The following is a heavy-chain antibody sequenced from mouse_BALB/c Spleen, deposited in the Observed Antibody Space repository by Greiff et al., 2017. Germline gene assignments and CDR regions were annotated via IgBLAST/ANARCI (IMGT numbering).Heavy chain of an antibody. CDR1: GYAFTSYS. CDR2: IDPYNGGT. J-gene: IGHJ4*01. CDR3: ESPRCGSSSTYAMDY. Sequence: EVQLQQSGPELVKPGASVKVSCKASGYAFTSYSMYWVKQSHGKGLEWIGYIDPYNGGTRYNQKFKGKATLTVDKSSSTAYMHLNSLTSEDSAVSYCESPRCGSSSTYAMDYWGQGTSVTVSS. D-gene: IGHD1-1*01. V-gene: IGHV1S135*01.